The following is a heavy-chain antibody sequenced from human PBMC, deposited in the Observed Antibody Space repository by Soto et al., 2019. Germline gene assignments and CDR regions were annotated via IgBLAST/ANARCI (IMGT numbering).Heavy chain of an antibody. D-gene: IGHD6-19*01. Sequence: PSETLSLTCAVYGGSFSGYYWSWIRQPPGKGLEWIGEINHSGSTNYNPSLKSRVTISVDTSKNQFSLKLSSVTAADTAVYYCARGLRVAVAGTWFDYWGQGTLVIVSS. CDR3: ARGLRVAVAGTWFDY. CDR2: INHSGST. CDR1: GGSFSGYY. V-gene: IGHV4-34*01. J-gene: IGHJ4*02.